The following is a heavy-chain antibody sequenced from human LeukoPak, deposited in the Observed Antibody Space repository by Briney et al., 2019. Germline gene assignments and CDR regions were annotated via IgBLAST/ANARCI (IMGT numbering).Heavy chain of an antibody. J-gene: IGHJ5*02. CDR2: INPNSGGT. V-gene: IGHV1-2*02. CDR1: GYTFTAYY. D-gene: IGHD4-23*01. CDR3: ARDVGGRWSTVFDP. Sequence: ASVKVSCKASGYTFTAYYMHWVRQAPGQGLEWMGWINPNSGGTNYAQKFQGRVTMTRDTSITTAYMELSSLRSDDTAVYYCARDVGGRWSTVFDPWGQGTLVTVSS.